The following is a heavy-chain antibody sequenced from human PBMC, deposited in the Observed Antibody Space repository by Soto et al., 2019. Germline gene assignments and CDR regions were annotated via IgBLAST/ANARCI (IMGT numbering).Heavy chain of an antibody. V-gene: IGHV1-18*01. D-gene: IGHD3-10*01. CDR1: GYTFTSYG. J-gene: IGHJ4*02. CDR3: ARDRFATTVIWFGELEGPTLDN. Sequence: ASVKVSCKASGYTFTSYGISWVRQAPGQGLEWMGWISAYNGNTNYAQKLQGRVTMTTDTSTSTAYMELRRLRSDDTAVYYGARDRFATTVIWFGELEGPTLDNWGQGTLVTVSS. CDR2: ISAYNGNT.